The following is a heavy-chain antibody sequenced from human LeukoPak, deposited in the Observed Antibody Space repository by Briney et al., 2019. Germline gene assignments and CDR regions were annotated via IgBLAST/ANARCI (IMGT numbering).Heavy chain of an antibody. Sequence: SSGTLSLTCAVSGYSISSGYYWGWIRQPPGKGLEWIGSIYHSGSTYYNPSLKSRVTISVDMSKNQFSLKLSSVTAADTAVYYCLRLLIQADYWGQGTLVTVSS. D-gene: IGHD3-9*01. V-gene: IGHV4-38-2*01. CDR1: GYSISSGYY. CDR3: LRLLIQADY. J-gene: IGHJ4*02. CDR2: IYHSGST.